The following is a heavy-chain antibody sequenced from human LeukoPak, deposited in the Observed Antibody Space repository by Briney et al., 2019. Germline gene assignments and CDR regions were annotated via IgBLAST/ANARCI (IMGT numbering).Heavy chain of an antibody. Sequence: SETLSLTCTVSGGSISSYYWSWIRQPPGKGLEWIGYIYYSGRTNYSPSLKSRVTISVDTSKNQFSLKLSSVTAADTAVYYCASLVGDAFDIWGQGTMVTVSS. CDR3: ASLVGDAFDI. J-gene: IGHJ3*02. V-gene: IGHV4-59*12. D-gene: IGHD3-16*01. CDR1: GGSISSYY. CDR2: IYYSGRT.